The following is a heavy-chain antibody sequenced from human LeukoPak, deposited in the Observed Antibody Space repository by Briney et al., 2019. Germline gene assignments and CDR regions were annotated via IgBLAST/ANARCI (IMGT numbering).Heavy chain of an antibody. CDR2: ISGSGGST. CDR1: GFTLSSYA. V-gene: IGHV3-23*01. CDR3: AKDYRNGIAARSPDY. J-gene: IGHJ4*02. Sequence: GGSLRLSCAASGFTLSSYAMSWVRQAPGKGLEWVSAISGSGGSTYYADSVKGRFTISRDNSKNTLYLQMNSLRAEDTAVYYCAKDYRNGIAARSPDYWGQGTLFTVSS. D-gene: IGHD6-6*01.